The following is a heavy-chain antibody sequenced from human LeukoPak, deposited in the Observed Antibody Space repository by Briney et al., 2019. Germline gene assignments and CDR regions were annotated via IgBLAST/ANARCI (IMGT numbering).Heavy chain of an antibody. D-gene: IGHD2-2*01. Sequence: GESLKISCETSGYSFTSYWIGWVRQMPGKGLEWVGRIDPSDSYTNYSPSFQGHVTISADKSINTAYLQWSSLKASDTAMYYCARHVGYCSSTSCSPRFDPWGQGTLVTVSS. V-gene: IGHV5-10-1*01. CDR3: ARHVGYCSSTSCSPRFDP. J-gene: IGHJ5*02. CDR1: GYSFTSYW. CDR2: IDPSDSYT.